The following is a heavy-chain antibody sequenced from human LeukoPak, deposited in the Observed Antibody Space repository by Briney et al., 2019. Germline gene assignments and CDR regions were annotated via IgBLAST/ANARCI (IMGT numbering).Heavy chain of an antibody. CDR2: IYYSGST. D-gene: IGHD3-10*01. CDR3: ARHPEGLLWFGELRLYFDY. CDR1: HYSISSGYS. J-gene: IGHJ4*02. V-gene: IGHV4-38-2*01. Sequence: SETLSLTCAVSHYSISSGYSWGWIRQPPGKGLEWIGSIYYSGSTYYNPSLKSRVTISVDTSKNQFSLKLSSVTAADTAVYYCARHPEGLLWFGELRLYFDYWGQGTLVTVSS.